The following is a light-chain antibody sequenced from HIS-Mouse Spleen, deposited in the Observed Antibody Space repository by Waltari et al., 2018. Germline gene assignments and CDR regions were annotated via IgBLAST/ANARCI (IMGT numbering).Light chain of an antibody. V-gene: IGLV2-8*01. CDR2: EVS. Sequence: QSALTQPPSASGSPGQSVTISCTGTSIDVGGYNYVSWYQQHPGKAPKLMIYEVSTRPSGVPDRFSGSKSDNTASLTVSGLQAEDEADYYCSSYAGSNNFNVVFGGGTKLTVL. J-gene: IGLJ2*01. CDR1: SIDVGGYNY. CDR3: SSYAGSNNFNVV.